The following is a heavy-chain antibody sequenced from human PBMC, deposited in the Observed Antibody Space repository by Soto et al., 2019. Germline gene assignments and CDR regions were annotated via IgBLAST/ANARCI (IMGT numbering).Heavy chain of an antibody. CDR1: GFTFSTYW. CDR3: ARGGCGAGSCHTPVEYYGLDV. CDR2: IKQDGTEK. D-gene: IGHD2-15*01. V-gene: IGHV3-7*05. J-gene: IGHJ6*02. Sequence: EVQLVESGGGLVQPGGSLRLSCSASGFTFSTYWMTWVRQAPGKGLEWVANIKQDGTEKYYVDSVRGRFTVSRDNAKNSLHRQMNNLRAEDTAMYYCARGGCGAGSCHTPVEYYGLDVWGQGTTVTVSS.